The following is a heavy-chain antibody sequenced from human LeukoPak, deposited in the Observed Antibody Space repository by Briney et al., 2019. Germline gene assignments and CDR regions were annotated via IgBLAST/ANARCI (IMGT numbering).Heavy chain of an antibody. D-gene: IGHD6-13*01. J-gene: IGHJ5*02. CDR1: GFTFSSYA. Sequence: PGGSLRLSCAASGFTFSSYAMSWVRQAPGKGLEWVSAISGSGGSTYYADSVKGRFTISRDNSKNTLYLQVNSLRAEDTAVYYCAKSSSLIGWFDPWGQGTLVTVSS. V-gene: IGHV3-23*01. CDR2: ISGSGGST. CDR3: AKSSSLIGWFDP.